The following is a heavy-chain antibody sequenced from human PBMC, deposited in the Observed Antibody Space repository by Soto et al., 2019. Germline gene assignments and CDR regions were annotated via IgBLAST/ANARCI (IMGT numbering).Heavy chain of an antibody. Sequence: QVQLQESGPGLVKPSQTLSLTCTVSGGSISSGDYYWSWLRQPPGKGLEWIGYIYYSGSTYYNPSLKSRVTISVDTSKNQFSLKLSSVTAADTAVYYCARDKYYDFWSGYPTLDYWGQGTLVTVSS. J-gene: IGHJ4*02. CDR1: GGSISSGDYY. CDR2: IYYSGST. CDR3: ARDKYYDFWSGYPTLDY. D-gene: IGHD3-3*01. V-gene: IGHV4-30-4*01.